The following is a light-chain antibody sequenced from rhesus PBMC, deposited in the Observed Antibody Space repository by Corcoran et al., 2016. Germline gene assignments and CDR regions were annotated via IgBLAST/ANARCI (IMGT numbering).Light chain of an antibody. CDR1: QGIGNY. CDR3: LHYNSDPRT. Sequence: DIQMTQSPSSLSASVGDRVTITCRASQGIGNYLSWYQQKPGKAPKLLLYDASTLQSGVQSRFSGSGAGTDFTLTISSLQPEDFATYCCLHYNSDPRTFGLGTKVEIK. J-gene: IGKJ1*01. V-gene: IGKV1-43*02. CDR2: DAS.